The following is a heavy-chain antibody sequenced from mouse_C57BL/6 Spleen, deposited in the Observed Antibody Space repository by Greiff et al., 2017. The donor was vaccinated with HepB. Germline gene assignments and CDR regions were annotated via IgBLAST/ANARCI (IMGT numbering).Heavy chain of an antibody. D-gene: IGHD1-1*01. CDR2: IYPGDGDT. J-gene: IGHJ1*03. Sequence: QVQLQQSGAELVKPGASVKISCKASGYAFSSYWMNWVKQRPGKGLEWIGQIYPGDGDTNYNGKFKGKATLTADKSSSTAYMQLSSLTSEDSAVYFCARDYYGSSYEGWYFDVWGTGTTVTVSS. V-gene: IGHV1-80*01. CDR3: ARDYYGSSYEGWYFDV. CDR1: GYAFSSYW.